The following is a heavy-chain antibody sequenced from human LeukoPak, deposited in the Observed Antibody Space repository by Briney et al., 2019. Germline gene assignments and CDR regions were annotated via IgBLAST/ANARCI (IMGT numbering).Heavy chain of an antibody. CDR1: GFSFNTYS. CDR3: ARDSSSWYSYYYMDV. V-gene: IGHV3-21*01. Sequence: GGSLRLSCAASGFSFNTYSMTWVRQAPGKGLEWVSIISRTSESTFYADSVKGRFTISRDNAKNSLYLQMNSLRAEDTAVYYCARDSSSWYSYYYMDVWGKGTTVTVSS. D-gene: IGHD6-13*01. CDR2: ISRTSEST. J-gene: IGHJ6*03.